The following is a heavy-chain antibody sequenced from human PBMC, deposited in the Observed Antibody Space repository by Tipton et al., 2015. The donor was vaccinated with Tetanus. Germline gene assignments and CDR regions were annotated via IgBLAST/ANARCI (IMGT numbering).Heavy chain of an antibody. Sequence: AASGFTFNSYDMHWVRQATGKGLEWVSPIGADGDASFPGSVKGRFTISRENAKNSLYLEMNSLRAEDTAVYYCAREADCSGGSCFSGDFDNWGQGTQVTVSS. CDR1: GFTFNSYD. CDR2: IGADGDA. CDR3: AREADCSGGSCFSGDFDN. J-gene: IGHJ4*02. V-gene: IGHV3-13*01. D-gene: IGHD2-15*01.